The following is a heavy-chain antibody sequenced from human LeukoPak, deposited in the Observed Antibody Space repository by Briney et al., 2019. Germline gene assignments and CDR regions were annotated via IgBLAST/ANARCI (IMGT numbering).Heavy chain of an antibody. CDR2: ISYDGSNK. CDR3: ASTYCGGDCYSGVLDNWFDP. Sequence: GGSLRLSCAASGFTFSSYAMHWVRQAPGKGLEWVAVISYDGSNKYYADSVKGRFTISRDNSKNTLYLQMNSLRAEDTAVYYCASTYCGGDCYSGVLDNWFDPWGQGTLVTVSS. CDR1: GFTFSSYA. V-gene: IGHV3-30*04. D-gene: IGHD2-21*02. J-gene: IGHJ5*02.